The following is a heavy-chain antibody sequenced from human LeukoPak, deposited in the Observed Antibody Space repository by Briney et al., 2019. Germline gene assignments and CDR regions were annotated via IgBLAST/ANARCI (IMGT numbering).Heavy chain of an antibody. Sequence: ASVKVSCKAPGYTFTGYYMHWVRQAPGQGLEWMGRINPNSGGTNYAQKFQGRVTMTRDTSISTAYMELSRLRSDDTAVYYCARDDYYDSSGHLFDIWGQGTMVTVSS. CDR3: ARDDYYDSSGHLFDI. D-gene: IGHD3-22*01. J-gene: IGHJ3*02. CDR2: INPNSGGT. V-gene: IGHV1-2*06. CDR1: GYTFTGYY.